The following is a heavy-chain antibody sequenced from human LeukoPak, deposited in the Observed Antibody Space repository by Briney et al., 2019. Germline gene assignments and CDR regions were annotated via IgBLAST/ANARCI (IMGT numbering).Heavy chain of an antibody. CDR2: MNPNSGNT. D-gene: IGHD3-16*01. CDR3: ARGARGVVSH. CDR1: GGTFSSYA. J-gene: IGHJ4*02. Sequence: ASVKVSCKASGGTFSSYAISWVRQATGQGLEWMGWMNPNSGNTGYAQKFQGRVTMTRNTSISTAYMELSSLRSEDTAVYYCARGARGVVSHWGQGTLVTVSS. V-gene: IGHV1-8*02.